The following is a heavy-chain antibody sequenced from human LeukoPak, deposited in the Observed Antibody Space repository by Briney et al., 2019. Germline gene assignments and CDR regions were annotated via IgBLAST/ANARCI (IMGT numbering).Heavy chain of an antibody. Sequence: ASVKVSCKASGYTFTGYYMHWVRQAPGQGLEWMGWINPNSGGTNYAQKFQGRVTMTRDTSISTAYMELSRLRSDDTAVYYCARGLAVPAAGPHPDNYSMDVWGQGTTVTVSS. CDR2: INPNSGGT. CDR3: ARGLAVPAAGPHPDNYSMDV. V-gene: IGHV1-2*02. CDR1: GYTFTGYY. D-gene: IGHD2-2*01. J-gene: IGHJ6*02.